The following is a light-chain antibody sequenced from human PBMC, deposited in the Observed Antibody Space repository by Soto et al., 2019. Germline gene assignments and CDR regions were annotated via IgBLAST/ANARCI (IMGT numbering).Light chain of an antibody. CDR1: SSDVGSYNL. CDR2: EGS. V-gene: IGLV2-23*01. Sequence: ALTQPASVSGAAGQSLTISCNGTSSDVGSYNLVSWYQQHPGKAPKLMIYEGSKRPSGVSNRFSGSKSGNTASLTISGLQAEDEADYYCCSYAGSSPYVFGTGTKVTVL. J-gene: IGLJ1*01. CDR3: CSYAGSSPYV.